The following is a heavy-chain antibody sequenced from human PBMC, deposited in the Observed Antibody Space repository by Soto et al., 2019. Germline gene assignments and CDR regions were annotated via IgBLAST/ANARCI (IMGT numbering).Heavy chain of an antibody. CDR2: ISAYNGNT. D-gene: IGHD3-10*01. CDR1: GYTFTSYG. Sequence: QVQLVQSGAEVKKPGASVKVSCKASGYTFTSYGISWVRQAPGQGLEWMGWISAYNGNTNYAHKLQGRVTMTTDTTTSPAYLEPRSLKSDETAVYYCARDKRDGSGSYYGYWGQGTLVSVSS. V-gene: IGHV1-18*01. CDR3: ARDKRDGSGSYYGY. J-gene: IGHJ4*02.